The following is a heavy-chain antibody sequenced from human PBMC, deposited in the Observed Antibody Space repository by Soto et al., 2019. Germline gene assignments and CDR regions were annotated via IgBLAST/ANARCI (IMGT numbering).Heavy chain of an antibody. CDR1: GGSISSGGYY. CDR3: ARLPGVGVWIGWFVP. J-gene: IGHJ5*02. Sequence: QLQLQESGPGLVRPSETLSLTCNVSGGSISSGGYYWGWIRQPPGKGLEWIGNISYTGSAYYNPSRERRATISVDTSKNHTSLKCNSVTAAYTAIYYCARLPGVGVWIGWFVPWGQGTLVTGSS. V-gene: IGHV4-39*02. D-gene: IGHD3-10*01. CDR2: ISYTGSA.